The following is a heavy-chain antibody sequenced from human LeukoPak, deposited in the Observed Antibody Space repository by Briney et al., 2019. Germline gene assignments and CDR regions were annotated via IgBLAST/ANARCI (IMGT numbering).Heavy chain of an antibody. J-gene: IGHJ4*02. CDR1: GFTFSGSA. CDR3: TRHAGGPGHDY. CDR2: IRSKANSYAA. Sequence: GGSLRLSCAASGFTFSGSAMHWVRQASGKGLEWVCRIRSKANSYAAAYAASVKGRFTISRDDSKNTAYLQMNSLKTEDTAVYYCTRHAGGPGHDYWGQGTLVTVSS. V-gene: IGHV3-73*01. D-gene: IGHD2-15*01.